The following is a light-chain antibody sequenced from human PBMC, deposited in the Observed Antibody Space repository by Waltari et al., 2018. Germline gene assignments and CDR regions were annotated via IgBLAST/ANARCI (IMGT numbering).Light chain of an antibody. CDR2: EAS. J-gene: IGLJ2*01. Sequence: QCALTQPASVSGSPGQSITISCTGTSSDAGSYNLVSWYQQHPGKAPKLMIYEASKRPSGVSNRFSGSKSGNTASLTISGFQAEDEADYYCSSYAGNCNLVVFGGGTKLTVL. CDR3: SSYAGNCNLVV. V-gene: IGLV2-23*01. CDR1: SSDAGSYNL.